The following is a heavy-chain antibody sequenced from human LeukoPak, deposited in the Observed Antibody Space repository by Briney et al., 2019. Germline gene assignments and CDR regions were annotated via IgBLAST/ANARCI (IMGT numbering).Heavy chain of an antibody. D-gene: IGHD6-19*01. J-gene: IGHJ4*02. CDR3: TSGRRGQWPVYFDY. CDR2: MSYDGNSE. Sequence: PGGSLRLSCAASGFTFSSYGMHWVRQAPGKGLEWVALMSYDGNSEYYADSVKGRFTISRDNSKNTLYLQMNSLRTEDTAVYYCTSGRRGQWPVYFDYWGQGTLVTVSS. CDR1: GFTFSSYG. V-gene: IGHV3-30*03.